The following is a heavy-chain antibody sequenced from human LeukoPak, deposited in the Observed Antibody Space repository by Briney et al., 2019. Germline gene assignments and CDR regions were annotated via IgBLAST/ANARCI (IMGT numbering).Heavy chain of an antibody. J-gene: IGHJ4*02. CDR2: INPSGGST. Sequence: GSSVKVSCKASGGTFSSYAISWVRQAPGQGLEWMGIINPSGGSTSYAQNFQGRVTMTRDTSTSTVYMELSSLRSEDTAVYYCARGVKRSSGWTHYFDYWGQGTLVTVSS. D-gene: IGHD6-19*01. V-gene: IGHV1-46*01. CDR1: GGTFSSYA. CDR3: ARGVKRSSGWTHYFDY.